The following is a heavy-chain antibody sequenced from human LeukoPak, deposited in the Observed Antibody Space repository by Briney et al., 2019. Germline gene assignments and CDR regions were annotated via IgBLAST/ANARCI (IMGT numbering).Heavy chain of an antibody. Sequence: QPVGSLRLSCAASGFIFSSYEMNWVRQAPGKSLEWVSFIGSSGRPIYYADSVKGRFTISRDNAKNTLYLQMNTLRGEDTAVYYCARESAIVLVPFDSWGQGTLVTVSS. D-gene: IGHD2/OR15-2a*01. V-gene: IGHV3-48*03. J-gene: IGHJ4*02. CDR3: ARESAIVLVPFDS. CDR1: GFIFSSYE. CDR2: IGSSGRPI.